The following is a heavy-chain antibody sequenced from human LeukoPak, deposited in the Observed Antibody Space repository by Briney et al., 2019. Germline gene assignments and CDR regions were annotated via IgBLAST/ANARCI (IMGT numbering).Heavy chain of an antibody. J-gene: IGHJ5*02. V-gene: IGHV3-11*01. CDR3: ARDLVVVTAKGFDP. CDR1: GFTFSDYY. Sequence: GGSLRLSCAASGFTFSDYYVSWIRQAPGKGLEWVSYISSSGSTIYYADSVKGRFTISRDNAKNSLYLQMNSLRAEDTAVYYCARDLVVVTAKGFDPWGQRTLVTVSS. CDR2: ISSSGSTI. D-gene: IGHD3-22*01.